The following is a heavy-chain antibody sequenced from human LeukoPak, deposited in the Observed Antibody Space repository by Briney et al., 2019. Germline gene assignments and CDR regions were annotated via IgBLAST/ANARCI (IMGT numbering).Heavy chain of an antibody. V-gene: IGHV1-69*05. CDR2: IIPIFGTA. CDR3: ARDSRSSWYRGYYYYYYMDV. D-gene: IGHD6-13*01. Sequence: SVKVSCKAFGGTFSSYAISWVRQAPGQGLEWMGGIIPIFGTANYAQKFQGRVTITTDESTSTAYMELSSLRSEDTAVYYCARDSRSSWYRGYYYYYYMDVWGKGTTVTVSS. J-gene: IGHJ6*03. CDR1: GGTFSSYA.